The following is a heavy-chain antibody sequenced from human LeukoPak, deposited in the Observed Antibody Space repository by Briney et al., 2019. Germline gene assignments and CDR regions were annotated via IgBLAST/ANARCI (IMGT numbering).Heavy chain of an antibody. CDR1: GYTFTIYG. Sequence: ASVKVSCKASGYTFTIYGISWVRQAPGQGLEWMGWISAYNGNTNYAQKLQGRVTMTTDTSTSTAYMELRSLRSDDTAVYYRARSSYSSGWYGYFDYWGQGTLVTVSS. D-gene: IGHD6-19*01. CDR2: ISAYNGNT. V-gene: IGHV1-18*01. CDR3: ARSSYSSGWYGYFDY. J-gene: IGHJ4*02.